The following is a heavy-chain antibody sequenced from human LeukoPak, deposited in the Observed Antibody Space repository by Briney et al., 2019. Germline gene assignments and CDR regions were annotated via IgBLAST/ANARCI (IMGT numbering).Heavy chain of an antibody. J-gene: IGHJ4*02. Sequence: GGSLRLSCVASGFTFRNYGMHWVRQAPGKGLEWVAVIWYDGSNKYYADSVKGRFAISRDNTKNTLYVQMNSLRAEDTAVYYCAKDFTYYYDSSGYFDYWGQGTLVTVSS. V-gene: IGHV3-33*06. CDR1: GFTFRNYG. CDR3: AKDFTYYYDSSGYFDY. D-gene: IGHD3-22*01. CDR2: IWYDGSNK.